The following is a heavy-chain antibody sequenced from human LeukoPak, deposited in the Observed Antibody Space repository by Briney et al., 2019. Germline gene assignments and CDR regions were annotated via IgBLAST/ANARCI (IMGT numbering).Heavy chain of an antibody. D-gene: IGHD2-15*01. V-gene: IGHV3-7*01. CDR1: GFTFDDYG. Sequence: GGSLRLSCAASGFTFDDYGMSWVRQAPGKGLEWVADIKQDGSEKYYVDSVKGRFTISRQNAKNSVFLQMNSLRAEDTAVYYCARHRSGGSQDDAFDIWGQGTMVTVSS. CDR2: IKQDGSEK. CDR3: ARHRSGGSQDDAFDI. J-gene: IGHJ3*02.